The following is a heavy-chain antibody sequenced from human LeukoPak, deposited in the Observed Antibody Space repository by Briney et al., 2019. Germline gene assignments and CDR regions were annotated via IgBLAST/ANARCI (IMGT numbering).Heavy chain of an antibody. CDR2: IYYSGSA. CDR3: ARHGPYGSGSYSLDY. J-gene: IGHJ4*02. V-gene: IGHV4-39*01. CDR1: GGSISSSSYY. Sequence: SETLSLTCTVPGGSISSSSYYWGWIRQPPGKGLEWIGSIYYSGSAYYNPSLKSRVTISVDASKNQFSLKLSSVTAADTAVYYCARHGPYGSGSYSLDYWGQGTLVTVSS. D-gene: IGHD3-10*01.